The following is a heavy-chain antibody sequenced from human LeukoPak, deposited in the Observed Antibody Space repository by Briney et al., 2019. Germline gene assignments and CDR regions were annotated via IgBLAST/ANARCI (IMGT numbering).Heavy chain of an antibody. J-gene: IGHJ3*02. CDR3: ARDPQGDDAFDI. CDR1: GGSISRYY. CDR2: IYYSGST. D-gene: IGHD2-21*01. V-gene: IGHV4-59*01. Sequence: KPSETLSLTCTVPGGSISRYYWGWIRAPPGKGLEWIGYIYYSGSTNYNPSLKSRVTISVDTSKNQFSLKLSSVTAADTAVYHCARDPQGDDAFDIWGQGTMVTVSS.